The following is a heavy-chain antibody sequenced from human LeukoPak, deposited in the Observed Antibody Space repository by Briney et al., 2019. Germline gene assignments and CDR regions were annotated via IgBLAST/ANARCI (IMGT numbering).Heavy chain of an antibody. J-gene: IGHJ4*02. CDR3: ARALVGATDFDY. Sequence: SETLSLTCTVSGGSISSSNWWSWIRQSPGKGLEWIGEIYHNGNTKYIPSLESRVTLSVDESKNQFSLTLDSVTAADTAVYYCARALVGATDFDYWGQGTLVTVSS. CDR1: GGSISSSNW. V-gene: IGHV4-4*02. D-gene: IGHD1-26*01. CDR2: IYHNGNT.